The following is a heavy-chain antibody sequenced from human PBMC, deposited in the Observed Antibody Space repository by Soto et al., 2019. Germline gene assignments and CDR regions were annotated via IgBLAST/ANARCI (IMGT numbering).Heavy chain of an antibody. CDR3: ARDSVGNSRFSRFDS. Sequence: GSLRLSCAASGFTFRSYGFHWIRQAPGKGLEWVAVIWHDGSKQYYTDSVKGRFTISRDSSRNTVFLQMDSLRVEDTAVYHCARDSVGNSRFSRFDSWGQGTLVTVSS. CDR1: GFTFRSYG. D-gene: IGHD1-1*01. CDR2: IWHDGSKQ. V-gene: IGHV3-33*01. J-gene: IGHJ4*02.